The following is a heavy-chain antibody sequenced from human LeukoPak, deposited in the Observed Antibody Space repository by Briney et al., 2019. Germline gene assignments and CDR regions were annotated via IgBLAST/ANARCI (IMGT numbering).Heavy chain of an antibody. J-gene: IGHJ6*02. CDR2: ISGSGGST. CDR1: GFIFSSYA. CDR3: AKWAGAADLYYYYYGMDV. Sequence: GGSLRLSCAVSGFIFSSYAMSWVRQAPGKGLEWVSVISGSGGSTYYADSVKGRFTISRDNSKNTLYLQMNSLRAEDTAVYYCAKWAGAADLYYYYYGMDVWGQGTTVTVSS. D-gene: IGHD2-15*01. V-gene: IGHV3-23*01.